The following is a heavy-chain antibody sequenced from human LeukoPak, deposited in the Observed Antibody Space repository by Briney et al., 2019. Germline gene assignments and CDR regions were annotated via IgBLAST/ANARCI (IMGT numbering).Heavy chain of an antibody. CDR3: ARGLTTVEHLDY. Sequence: SETLSLTCTVSGGSISSYYWSWIRQPPGRGLEWIGYIYYSGSTNYNPSLKSRVTISVDTSKNQFSLKLSSVTAADTAVYYCARGLTTVEHLDYWGQGTLVTVSS. J-gene: IGHJ4*02. CDR2: IYYSGST. CDR1: GGSISSYY. D-gene: IGHD4-23*01. V-gene: IGHV4-59*01.